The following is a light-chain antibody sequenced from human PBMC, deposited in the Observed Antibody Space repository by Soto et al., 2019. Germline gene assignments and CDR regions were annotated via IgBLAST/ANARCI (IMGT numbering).Light chain of an antibody. CDR1: SSDVGGYNY. CDR2: DVS. Sequence: QSVLTQPASVSGSPGQSITISCTGTSSDVGGYNYVSWYQQHPGKAPKLMIYDVSNRPSRVSNRFSGSKSGNTASLTISGLQAEDEADYYCSSYTRSSTVVFGGGTKVTVL. CDR3: SSYTRSSTVV. V-gene: IGLV2-14*01. J-gene: IGLJ2*01.